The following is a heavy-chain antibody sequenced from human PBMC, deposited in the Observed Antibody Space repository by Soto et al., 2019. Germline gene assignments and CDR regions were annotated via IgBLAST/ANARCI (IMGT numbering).Heavy chain of an antibody. CDR2: ISDSDGST. CDR3: ARSRNTPFDY. Sequence: EVQLLESGGGLVQPGGSLRLSCAASGFTFRSYAMSWVRQAPGKGLERVSGISDSDGSTYYADSVKGRFTISRDDSKNTLYLQMNSLRAEDTAVFYCARSRNTPFDYWGQGTLVTVSS. CDR1: GFTFRSYA. V-gene: IGHV3-23*01. D-gene: IGHD5-18*01. J-gene: IGHJ4*02.